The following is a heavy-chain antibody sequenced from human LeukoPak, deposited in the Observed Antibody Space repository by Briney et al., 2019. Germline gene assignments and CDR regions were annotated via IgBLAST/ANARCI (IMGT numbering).Heavy chain of an antibody. CDR3: ARHKRDSSGHGLYYSDY. V-gene: IGHV3-20*04. D-gene: IGHD3-22*01. CDR2: INWNGGST. J-gene: IGHJ4*02. Sequence: GGSLRLSCAASGFTFDDYGMSWVRQAPGKGLEWVSGINWNGGSTGYVDPVRGRFTISRDNAKSSLYLRMDSLRVEDTAFYYCARHKRDSSGHGLYYSDYWGQGTLVTVSS. CDR1: GFTFDDYG.